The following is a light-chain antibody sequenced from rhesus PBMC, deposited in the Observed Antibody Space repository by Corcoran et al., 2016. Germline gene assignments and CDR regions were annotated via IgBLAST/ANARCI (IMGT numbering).Light chain of an antibody. Sequence: QAIVTQEPSMTVSPGGTITLTCGSTTGAVTSANYPNWFQQKPGQVPRGLIYNLNITPSWTPVRFSASLVGGKAVLTLSGAQSEEEADYYCLLFFKGIHVFGSGTRLSVL. J-gene: IGLJ1*01. V-gene: IGLV7-76*01. CDR3: LLFFKGIHV. CDR1: TGAVTSANY. CDR2: NLN.